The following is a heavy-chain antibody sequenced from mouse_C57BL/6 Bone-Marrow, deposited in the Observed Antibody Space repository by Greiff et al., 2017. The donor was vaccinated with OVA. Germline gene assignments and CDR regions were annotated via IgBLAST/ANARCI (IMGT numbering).Heavy chain of an antibody. D-gene: IGHD1-1*01. CDR2: INPNNGGT. CDR3: ARGAPYGKGFDY. CDR1: GYTFTDYY. Sequence: EVQLQQSGPELVKPGASVKISCKASGYTFTDYYMNWVKQSHGKSLEWIGDINPNNGGTSYNQKFKGKATLTVDKSSSTADMELRRRTSEDSAVYYCARGAPYGKGFDYWGQGTTLTVSS. J-gene: IGHJ2*01. V-gene: IGHV1-26*01.